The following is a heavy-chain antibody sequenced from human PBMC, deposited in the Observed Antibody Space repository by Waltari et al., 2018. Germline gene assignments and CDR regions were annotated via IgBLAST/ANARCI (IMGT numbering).Heavy chain of an antibody. Sequence: QVQLQESGPGLVKPSETLSLTCTVSGGSISSYYWSWIRQPAGKGLEWIGRIYTSGSTNYNPSLKSRVTMSVDTSKNQFSLKLSSVTAADTAVYYCARDRPQAGTMIVDYYYYYMDVWGKGTTVTVSS. D-gene: IGHD3-22*01. CDR3: ARDRPQAGTMIVDYYYYYMDV. CDR1: GGSISSYY. J-gene: IGHJ6*03. V-gene: IGHV4-4*07. CDR2: IYTSGST.